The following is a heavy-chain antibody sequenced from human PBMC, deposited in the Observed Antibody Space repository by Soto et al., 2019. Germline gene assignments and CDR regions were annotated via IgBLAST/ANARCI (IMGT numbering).Heavy chain of an antibody. CDR2: INPNSGGT. D-gene: IGHD3-22*01. V-gene: IGHV1-2*02. Sequence: GASVKVSCKASGYTFTGYYMHWVRQAPGQGLEWMGWINPNSGGTNYAQKFQGRVTMTRDTSISTAYMELSRLRSDDTAVYYCARDRSPAVPPYAYDSSGYYYGHAFDIWGQGTTVTVSS. CDR1: GYTFTGYY. J-gene: IGHJ3*02. CDR3: ARDRSPAVPPYAYDSSGYYYGHAFDI.